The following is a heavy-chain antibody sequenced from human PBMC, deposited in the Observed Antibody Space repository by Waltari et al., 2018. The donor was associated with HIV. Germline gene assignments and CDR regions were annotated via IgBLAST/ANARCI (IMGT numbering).Heavy chain of an antibody. CDR3: ARPMNYGDYPYYFDY. CDR1: GFTFCSNA. CDR2: ISYDGRNK. D-gene: IGHD4-17*01. Sequence: QVQLVESGGGVVQPGRSLRLSCAASGFTFCSNAMPWVRQAPGKGLEWVAVISYDGRNKYYADSVKGRFTISRDNSKNTLYLQMNSLRAEDTAVYYCARPMNYGDYPYYFDYWGQGTLVTVSS. V-gene: IGHV3-30*01. J-gene: IGHJ4*02.